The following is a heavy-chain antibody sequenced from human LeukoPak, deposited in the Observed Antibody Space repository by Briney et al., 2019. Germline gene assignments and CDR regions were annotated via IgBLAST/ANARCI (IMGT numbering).Heavy chain of an antibody. CDR3: AGPRGGPEAYYYGMDV. CDR2: IYYSGST. V-gene: IGHV4-59*08. Sequence: SETLSLTCTVSGGSISSYYWSWLRQPPGKGLEWIGYIYYSGSTNYNPSLKSRVTISVDTSKNQFSLKLSSVTAADTAVYYCAGPRGGPEAYYYGMDVWGQGTTVTVSS. CDR1: GGSISSYY. J-gene: IGHJ6*02. D-gene: IGHD2-15*01.